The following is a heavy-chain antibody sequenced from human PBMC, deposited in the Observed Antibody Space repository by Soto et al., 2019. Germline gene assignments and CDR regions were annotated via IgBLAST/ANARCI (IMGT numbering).Heavy chain of an antibody. CDR2: ITGSGGST. CDR3: AKGDRYQLLTCFDP. D-gene: IGHD2-2*01. V-gene: IGHV3-23*01. Sequence: EVQLLVSGGGLVQPGGSLRLSCAASGFTFSSYAMNWVRQAPGKGLEWVSSITGSGGSTKYAESVKGRFTISRDNSKNTLSLQMNSLRAEDTAVYFCAKGDRYQLLTCFDPWGQGTLVTVSS. J-gene: IGHJ5*02. CDR1: GFTFSSYA.